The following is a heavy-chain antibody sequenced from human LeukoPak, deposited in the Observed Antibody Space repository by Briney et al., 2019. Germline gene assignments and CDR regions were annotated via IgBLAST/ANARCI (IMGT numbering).Heavy chain of an antibody. V-gene: IGHV3-30-3*01. J-gene: IGHJ4*02. CDR1: GFTFSSYA. Sequence: GGSLRLSCAASGFTFSSYAMHWVRQAPGKGLEWVAVISYDGSNKYYADSVKGRFTISRDNSKNTLYLQMNSLRAEDTAVYYCARDGNSSSSRSYYFDYWGQGTLVTVSS. CDR3: ARDGNSSSSRSYYFDY. CDR2: ISYDGSNK. D-gene: IGHD6-6*01.